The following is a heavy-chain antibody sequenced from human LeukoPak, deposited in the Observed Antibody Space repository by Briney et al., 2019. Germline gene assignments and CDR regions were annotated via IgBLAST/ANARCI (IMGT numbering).Heavy chain of an antibody. J-gene: IGHJ4*02. V-gene: IGHV4-39*01. CDR2: IYYSGST. D-gene: IGHD6-6*01. CDR3: ARRYVAARHFDY. Sequence: SETLSLTCTVSGGSISSSSYYWGWIRQPPGTGLEWIGSIYYSGSTYYNPSLKGRVTISVDTSKNQFSLKLSSVTAADTAVYYCARRYVAARHFDYWGQGTLVTVSS. CDR1: GGSISSSSYY.